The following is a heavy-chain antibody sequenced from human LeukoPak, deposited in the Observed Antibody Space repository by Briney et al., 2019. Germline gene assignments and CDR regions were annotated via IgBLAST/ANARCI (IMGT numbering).Heavy chain of an antibody. CDR1: GGSISSGDYY. V-gene: IGHV4-30-4*08. CDR3: ARYIVVVPAAHDAFDI. CDR2: IYYSGST. J-gene: IGHJ3*02. D-gene: IGHD2-2*01. Sequence: PSETLSLTCTVSGGSISSGDYYWSWIRQPPGTGLEWIGYIYYSGSTYYNPSLKSRVTISVDTSKNQFSLKLSSVTAADTAVYYCARYIVVVPAAHDAFDIWGQGTMVTVSS.